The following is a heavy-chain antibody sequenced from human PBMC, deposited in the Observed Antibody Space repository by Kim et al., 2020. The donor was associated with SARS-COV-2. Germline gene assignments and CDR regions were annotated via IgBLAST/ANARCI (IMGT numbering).Heavy chain of an antibody. V-gene: IGHV3-30*18. CDR2: ISYDGSNK. D-gene: IGHD6-13*01. CDR3: AKEYSSSWYPGVAGNGMDV. J-gene: IGHJ6*02. CDR1: GFTFSSYR. Sequence: GGSLRLSCAASGFTFSSYRMHWVRQAPGKGLEWVAVISYDGSNKYYADSVKGRFTISRDNSKNTLYLQMNSLRAEDTAVYYCAKEYSSSWYPGVAGNGMDVWGQGTTVTVSS.